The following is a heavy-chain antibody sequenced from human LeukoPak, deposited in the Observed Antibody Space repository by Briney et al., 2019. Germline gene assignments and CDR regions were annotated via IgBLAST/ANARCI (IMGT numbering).Heavy chain of an antibody. V-gene: IGHV1-2*02. CDR2: INLNSNGT. CDR3: VREGLYDFVSGYRIFDY. D-gene: IGHD3-3*01. Sequence: WASVKVSCKASGYTFSDYFLHWVRQAPGQGLEWMGWINLNSNGTYYTQNFYGRVAMTRDTSISTAYMELSRLRSDDTAVYFCVREGLYDFVSGYRIFDYWGQGTLVTVSS. J-gene: IGHJ4*02. CDR1: GYTFSDYF.